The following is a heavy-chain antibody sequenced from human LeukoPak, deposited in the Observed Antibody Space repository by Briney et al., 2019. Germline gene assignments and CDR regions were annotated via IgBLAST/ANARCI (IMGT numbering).Heavy chain of an antibody. J-gene: IGHJ4*02. CDR2: IEKDGSEK. CDR1: GFTFSSYW. CDR3: VGGARWQSDY. Sequence: QPGGSLRLSCVASGFTFSSYWMNWVRQAPGKGPEWVANIEKDGSEKNYVDPVKGRVTISRDNAKSSVYLQMNTLRAEDTAVYYCVGGARWQSDYWGQGTPVAVSS. V-gene: IGHV3-7*04. D-gene: IGHD2-15*01.